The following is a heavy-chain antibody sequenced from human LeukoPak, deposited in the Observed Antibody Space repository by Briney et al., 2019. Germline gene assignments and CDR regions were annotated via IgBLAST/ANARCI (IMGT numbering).Heavy chain of an antibody. CDR1: GYSFTSYW. Sequence: GESLKISCKGPGYSFTSYWIGWVRQMPGKGLEWMGIIYPGDSDTRYSPSFQGQVTISADKSISTAYLQWSSLKASDTAMYYCARESSEMATNTGAFDIWGQGTMVTVSS. CDR2: IYPGDSDT. J-gene: IGHJ3*02. D-gene: IGHD5-24*01. V-gene: IGHV5-51*01. CDR3: ARESSEMATNTGAFDI.